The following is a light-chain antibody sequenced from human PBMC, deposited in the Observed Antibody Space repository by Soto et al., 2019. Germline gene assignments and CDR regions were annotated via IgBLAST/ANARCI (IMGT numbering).Light chain of an antibody. CDR2: GAS. CDR1: QSVSNSY. Sequence: EIVLTQSPGTLSLSPGERATLSCRASQSVSNSYLAWYQQKPGQAPKLLIYGASSRATGIPDRFSGSGSGTDFTLSISRLEPEDSAVYYCQQYGSSRTFGQGTKVEIK. J-gene: IGKJ1*01. V-gene: IGKV3-20*01. CDR3: QQYGSSRT.